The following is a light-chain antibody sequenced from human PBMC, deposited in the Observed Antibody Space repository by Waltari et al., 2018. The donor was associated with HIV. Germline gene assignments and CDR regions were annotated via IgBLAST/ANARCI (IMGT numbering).Light chain of an antibody. J-gene: IGLJ1*01. CDR2: EVT. Sequence: QSITISCTGTSTDVGNFNLVSWYQQYPGKAPKLLIYEVTKRPSGASNRFSASKSGNTASLTISGLRAEDEADYYCYSYSDTSSSYVFGTGTKVTVL. V-gene: IGLV2-23*02. CDR1: STDVGNFNL. CDR3: YSYSDTSSSYV.